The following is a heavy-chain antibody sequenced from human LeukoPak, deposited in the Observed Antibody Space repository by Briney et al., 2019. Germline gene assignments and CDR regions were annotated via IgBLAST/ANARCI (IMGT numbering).Heavy chain of an antibody. CDR1: GYSISSGYY. V-gene: IGHV4-38-2*02. D-gene: IGHD6-6*01. CDR2: IYHNGNT. J-gene: IGHJ4*02. CDR3: ARENSIAARRGPYYFDY. Sequence: SETLSLTCAVSGYSISSGYYWGWIRQPPRKGLEWIGTIYHNGNTYYNPSLKSRVTISVDTSKNQFSLKLSSATAADTAVYYCARENSIAARRGPYYFDYWGQGTLVTVSS.